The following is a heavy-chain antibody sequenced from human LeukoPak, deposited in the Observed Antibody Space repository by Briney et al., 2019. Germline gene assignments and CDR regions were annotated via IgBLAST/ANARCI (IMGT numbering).Heavy chain of an antibody. V-gene: IGHV4-61*02. Sequence: PSQTLSLTCTVSGGSISSGSYYWSWIRQPAGKGLEWIGRIYTSGSTNYNPSLKSRVTISVDTSKNQFSLKLSSVTAADTAVYYCARGIVADAFDISRQGTMVTVSS. CDR1: GGSISSGSYY. CDR3: ARGIVADAFDI. J-gene: IGHJ3*02. D-gene: IGHD3-22*01. CDR2: IYTSGST.